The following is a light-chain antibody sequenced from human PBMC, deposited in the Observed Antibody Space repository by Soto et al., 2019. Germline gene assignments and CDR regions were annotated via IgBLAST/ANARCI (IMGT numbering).Light chain of an antibody. J-gene: IGLJ2*01. CDR1: SRDVGSYNL. CDR3: SSYAGSSIWX. V-gene: IGLV2-23*01. CDR2: EGN. Sequence: QSALTQPSSVSGSPGQSITISCTGTSRDVGSYNLVSWYQQHPGKVPKLMIYEGNERPSGVSNRFSGSTSGNTASLTISGLQAEDEADYYXSSYAGSSIWXFXGGTKLXV.